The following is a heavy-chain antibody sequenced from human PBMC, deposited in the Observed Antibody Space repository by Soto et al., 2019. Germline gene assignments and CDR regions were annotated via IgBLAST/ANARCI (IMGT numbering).Heavy chain of an antibody. CDR3: AREGGYYGMDV. V-gene: IGHV1-18*01. CDR1: GYTFTSYG. J-gene: IGHJ6*02. CDR2: FSPYNGNT. D-gene: IGHD3-16*01. Sequence: QVQLVQSGAEVKKPGASVKVSCKASGYTFTSYGISWVRQAPGQGLEWMGWFSPYNGNTNYAQKFQGRVTMTTDTSTSTAYVELRSLRSDDTAVYYCAREGGYYGMDVWGQGTTVTVAS.